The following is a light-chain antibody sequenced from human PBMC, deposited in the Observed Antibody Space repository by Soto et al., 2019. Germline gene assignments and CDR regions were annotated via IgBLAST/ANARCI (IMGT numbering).Light chain of an antibody. Sequence: QSVLTQPASVSVSPGESITISCTGTSSDVGAYNYVSWYQQHPGKAPKLMIYDVSNRPSGVSSRFSGSKSGNTASLTFSGLQAEDEPDYYCSSYTTSSIYVFGTGTRSPS. V-gene: IGLV2-14*01. J-gene: IGLJ1*01. CDR2: DVS. CDR1: SSDVGAYNY. CDR3: SSYTTSSIYV.